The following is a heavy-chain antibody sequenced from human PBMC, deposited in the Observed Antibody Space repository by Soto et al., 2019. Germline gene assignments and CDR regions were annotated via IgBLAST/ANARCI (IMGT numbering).Heavy chain of an antibody. CDR3: ARGHIPVYGPVPDYFDS. CDR2: VTHSGST. V-gene: IGHV4-34*02. CDR1: GGSLRGSY. J-gene: IGHJ4*02. Sequence: QVHLQQWGAGLLKPSETLSLTCGVYGGSLRGSYWSWIRQPPGKALEWLGKVTHSGSTTFNPSLKSRVSVSVDTSDNQFSLKLTSVTAADTAVYHCARGHIPVYGPVPDYFDSWGQGTLVTVSS. D-gene: IGHD2-21*01.